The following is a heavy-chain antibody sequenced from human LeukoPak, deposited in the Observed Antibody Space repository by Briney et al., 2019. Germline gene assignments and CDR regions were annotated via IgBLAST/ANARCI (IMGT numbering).Heavy chain of an antibody. Sequence: GGSLRLSCAASGFTFGSYWMSWVRQAPGKGLEWVANIKQDGSEKYYVDSVKGRFTISRDNAKNSLYLQMNSLRAEDTAVYYCARDSGDPHYYYYYMDVWGKGTTVTVSS. J-gene: IGHJ6*03. CDR3: ARDSGDPHYYYYYMDV. CDR2: IKQDGSEK. V-gene: IGHV3-7*01. D-gene: IGHD2-21*01. CDR1: GFTFGSYW.